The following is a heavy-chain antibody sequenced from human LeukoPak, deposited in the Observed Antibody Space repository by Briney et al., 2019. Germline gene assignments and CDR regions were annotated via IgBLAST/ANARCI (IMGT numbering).Heavy chain of an antibody. J-gene: IGHJ6*01. CDR2: ISAYSGNT. CDR3: ARHECGGDCGGAYYYYGMDV. D-gene: IGHD2-21*02. Sequence: ASVKVSCKASGYTFTSYGISWVRQAPGQGLEWMGWISAYSGNTNYAQKLQGRVTMTTDTSTSTAYMELRSLRSDDTAVYYCARHECGGDCGGAYYYYGMDVWGQGTTVTVSS. V-gene: IGHV1-18*01. CDR1: GYTFTSYG.